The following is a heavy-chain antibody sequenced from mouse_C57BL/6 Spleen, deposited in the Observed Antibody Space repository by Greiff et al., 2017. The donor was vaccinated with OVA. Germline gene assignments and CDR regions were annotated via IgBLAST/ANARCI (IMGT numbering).Heavy chain of an antibody. V-gene: IGHV1-50*01. J-gene: IGHJ2*01. CDR2: IDPSDSYT. CDR3: ASVRDY. Sequence: VQLKESGAELVKPGASVKLSCKASGYTFTSYWMQWVKQRPGQGLEWIGEIDPSDSYTNYNQKFKGKATLTVDTSSSTAYMQLSSLTSEDSAVYYCASVRDYWGQGTTLTVSS. CDR1: GYTFTSYW.